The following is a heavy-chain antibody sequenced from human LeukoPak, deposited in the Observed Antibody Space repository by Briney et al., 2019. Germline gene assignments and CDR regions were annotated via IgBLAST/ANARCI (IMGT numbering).Heavy chain of an antibody. CDR3: ARDRTPYSSGPSDAFDI. J-gene: IGHJ3*02. Sequence: SVKVSCKASGGTFSSYAISWVRQAPGQGLEWMGGIIPIFGTANYAQKFQGRVTITADKSTSTAYMELSSLRSEDTAVYYCARDRTPYSSGPSDAFDIWGQGTMVTVSS. D-gene: IGHD6-19*01. V-gene: IGHV1-69*06. CDR2: IIPIFGTA. CDR1: GGTFSSYA.